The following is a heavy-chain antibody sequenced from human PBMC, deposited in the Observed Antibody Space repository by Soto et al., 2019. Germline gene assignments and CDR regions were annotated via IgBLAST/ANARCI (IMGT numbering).Heavy chain of an antibody. CDR2: TWYDGSNK. CDR3: ARRPQVGATIDYFAY. D-gene: IGHD1-26*01. Sequence: QVQLVESGGGAVQPGRSLRLSCAASGFTFSNYGMHWVRQAPGKGLEWVAVTWYDGSNKHYADSVKGRFTISRDNSKNTLYLQMSSLRPEDTAVYYCARRPQVGATIDYFAYWGQGTLVTVSS. V-gene: IGHV3-33*01. CDR1: GFTFSNYG. J-gene: IGHJ4*02.